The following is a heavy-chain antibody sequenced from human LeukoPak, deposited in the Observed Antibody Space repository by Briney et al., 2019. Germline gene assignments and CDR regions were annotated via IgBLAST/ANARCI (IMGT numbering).Heavy chain of an antibody. D-gene: IGHD2-15*01. CDR1: GFSLSTRGVG. CDR2: IYWNDDK. J-gene: IGHJ5*02. Sequence: SGPTLVKPTQTLTLTCTFSGFSLSTRGVGVGWIRQPPGKALEWLALIYWNDDKRYSPSLKSRLTITKDTSKNPVVLTMTNMDPVDTATYYCAHSQVVAARNWFGPWGQGTLVTVSS. CDR3: AHSQVVAARNWFGP. V-gene: IGHV2-5*01.